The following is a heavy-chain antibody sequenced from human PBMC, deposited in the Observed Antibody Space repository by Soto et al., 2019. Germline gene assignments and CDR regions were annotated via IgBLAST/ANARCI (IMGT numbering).Heavy chain of an antibody. CDR3: ARDPVEMATIYYYYGMDV. J-gene: IGHJ6*02. D-gene: IGHD5-12*01. CDR1: GFTFSSYA. CDR2: ISYDGSNK. V-gene: IGHV3-30*04. Sequence: GGSLRLSCAASGFTFSSYAMHWVRQAPGKGLEWVAVISYDGSNKYYADSVKGRLTISRDNSKNTLYLQMNSLRAEDTAVYYCARDPVEMATIYYYYGMDVWGQGTTVTVSS.